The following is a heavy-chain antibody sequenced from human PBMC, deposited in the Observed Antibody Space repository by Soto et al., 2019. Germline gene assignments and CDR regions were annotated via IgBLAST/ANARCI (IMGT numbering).Heavy chain of an antibody. CDR2: FRGKAYGGTT. CDR1: GFTFGVFA. V-gene: IGHV3-49*03. CDR3: TRDARIWFGESCFDP. D-gene: IGHD3-10*01. J-gene: IGHJ5*02. Sequence: GGSRRLSGTVSGFTFGVFAISGFARAPGKGRGGEGFFRGKAYGGTTEYAASVKGRFTISRDDSKSIAYLQMNSLKTEDTAVYYCTRDARIWFGESCFDPWGQGTLVTVSS.